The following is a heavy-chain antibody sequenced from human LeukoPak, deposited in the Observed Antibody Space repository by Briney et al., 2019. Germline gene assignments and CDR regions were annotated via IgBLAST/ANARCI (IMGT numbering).Heavy chain of an antibody. CDR3: ARISNYFDY. CDR1: GGSISSYY. V-gene: IGHV4-59*01. J-gene: IGHJ4*02. Sequence: PSETLSLTCTASGGSISSYYWSWIRQPPGKGLEWIGYIYYSGSTNYNPSLKSRVTISVDTSKNQFSLKLSSVTAADTAVYYCARISNYFDYWGRGTLVTVSS. CDR2: IYYSGST. D-gene: IGHD4-11*01.